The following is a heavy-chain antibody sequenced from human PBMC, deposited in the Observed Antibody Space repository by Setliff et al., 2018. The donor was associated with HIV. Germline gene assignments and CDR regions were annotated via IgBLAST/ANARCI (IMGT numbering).Heavy chain of an antibody. Sequence: SETLSLTCTVSGGSISSGSYYWSWIRQPAGKGLEWIGRIYTSGSTYYNPSLKSRVTISVDTSKNQFSLKLSSVTAADTAVYYCARHSPSDYWGQGTLVTVSS. CDR1: GGSISSGSYY. V-gene: IGHV4-61*02. CDR3: ARHSPSDY. CDR2: IYTSGST. J-gene: IGHJ4*02.